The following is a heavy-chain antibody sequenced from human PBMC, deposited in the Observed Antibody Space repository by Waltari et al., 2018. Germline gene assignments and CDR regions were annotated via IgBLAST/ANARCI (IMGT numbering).Heavy chain of an antibody. V-gene: IGHV3-21*01. CDR3: ARDSEYSSSSNDY. J-gene: IGHJ4*02. D-gene: IGHD6-6*01. Sequence: EVQLVESGGGLVKPGGSLRLSCAASGFTFSSYSMNWVRQAPGKGLEWVSSISSSSSYIYYADSVKGRFTISRDNAKNSLYLQMNSLRAEDTAVYYCARDSEYSSSSNDYWGQGTLVTVSS. CDR1: GFTFSSYS. CDR2: ISSSSSYI.